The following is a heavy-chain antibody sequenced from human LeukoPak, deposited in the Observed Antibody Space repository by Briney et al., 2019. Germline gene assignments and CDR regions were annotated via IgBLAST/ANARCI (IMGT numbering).Heavy chain of an antibody. CDR1: GFAVKSSY. D-gene: IGHD3-22*01. CDR2: ISWNSGSI. CDR3: AKAKGYYYDSSGYLDAFDI. J-gene: IGHJ3*02. Sequence: HPGGSLRLSCAASGFAVKSSYMNWVRQAPGKGLEWVSGISWNSGSIGYANSVKGRFTISRDNAKNSLYLQMNSLRAEDTALYYCAKAKGYYYDSSGYLDAFDIWGQGTMVTVSS. V-gene: IGHV3-9*01.